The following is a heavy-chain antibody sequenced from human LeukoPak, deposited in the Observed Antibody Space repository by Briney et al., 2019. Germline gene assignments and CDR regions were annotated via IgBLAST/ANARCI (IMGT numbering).Heavy chain of an antibody. V-gene: IGHV3-74*01. CDR1: GFTFSSYW. CDR3: ARPYSSGWWYFDY. CDR2: INSDGSST. D-gene: IGHD6-19*01. J-gene: IGHJ4*02. Sequence: GGSLRLSCAASGFTFSSYWMHWVRQAPGKGLVWVSRINSDGSSTSYADSVKGRFTISRDNAKNTLYLQMNGLRAEDTAVYYCARPYSSGWWYFDYWGQGTLVTVSS.